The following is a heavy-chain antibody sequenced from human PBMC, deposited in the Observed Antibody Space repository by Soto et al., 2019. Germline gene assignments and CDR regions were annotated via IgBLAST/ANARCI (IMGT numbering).Heavy chain of an antibody. D-gene: IGHD2-15*01. Sequence: GGSLRLSCAASGFTFSSYWMSWVRQAPGKGLEWVANIKQDGSEKYYVDSVKGRFTISRDNAKNSLYLQMNSLRAEDTAVYYCARENLPYCSGGSCYARNWFDPWGQGTLVTVSS. J-gene: IGHJ5*02. CDR2: IKQDGSEK. CDR3: ARENLPYCSGGSCYARNWFDP. V-gene: IGHV3-7*05. CDR1: GFTFSSYW.